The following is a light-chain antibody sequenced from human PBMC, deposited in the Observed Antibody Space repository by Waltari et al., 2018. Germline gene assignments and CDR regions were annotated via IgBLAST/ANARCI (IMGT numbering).Light chain of an antibody. CDR3: QTWDKNSGVV. J-gene: IGLJ3*02. Sequence: SYELTQAPSVSVSPGQTATIACFGDQFGGDKYACWYQQKAGQSPMLVIYQDARRPSGIPERFSGSASGNTATLTITGTQAIDEADYYCQTWDKNSGVVFGGGTKLTVL. V-gene: IGLV3-1*01. CDR2: QDA. CDR1: QFGGDKY.